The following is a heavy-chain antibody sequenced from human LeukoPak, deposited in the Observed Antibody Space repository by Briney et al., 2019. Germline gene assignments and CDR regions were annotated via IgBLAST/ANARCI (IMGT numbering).Heavy chain of an antibody. D-gene: IGHD3-22*01. V-gene: IGHV3-13*01. J-gene: IGHJ4*02. Sequence: GGSLRLSCAASGFMFITYDMPWVRQDTGKGLEWVSAIGTAGDTYYSGSVKGRFTISRENSKNSFYLQMNSLRAGDTAVYYCARVTHDTSGHYYIDYWGQGTLVTVSS. CDR1: GFMFITYD. CDR2: IGTAGDT. CDR3: ARVTHDTSGHYYIDY.